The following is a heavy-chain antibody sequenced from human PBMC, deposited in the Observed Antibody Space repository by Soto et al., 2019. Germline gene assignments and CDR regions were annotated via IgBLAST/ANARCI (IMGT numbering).Heavy chain of an antibody. J-gene: IGHJ4*02. CDR3: ARDTEAAAARYYFDY. Sequence: QVQLVESGGGVVQPGRSLRLSCAASGFTFSSYAMHWVRQAPGKGLEWVAVISYDGSNKYYADSVKGRFTISRDNSKNTLYLQMNGLRAEDTAVYYCARDTEAAAARYYFDYWGQGTLVTVSS. V-gene: IGHV3-30-3*01. CDR2: ISYDGSNK. D-gene: IGHD6-13*01. CDR1: GFTFSSYA.